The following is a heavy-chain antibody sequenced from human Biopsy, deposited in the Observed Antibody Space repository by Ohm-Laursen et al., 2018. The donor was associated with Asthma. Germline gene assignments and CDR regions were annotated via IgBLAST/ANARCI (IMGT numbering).Heavy chain of an antibody. CDR1: GLSLRTPGVG. V-gene: IGHV2-5*02. CDR2: IYWDDYN. D-gene: IGHD1-14*01. J-gene: IGHJ5*02. Sequence: TQTLTLTCSFSGLSLRTPGVGVGWIRQSPGKALEWLPIIYWDDYNLFRPSLKRRLTITKDPSKNQVVLTMTKMDPVDSGTYYCALSQDSGFGDHSPSWFDPWGQGTLVTVSS. CDR3: ALSQDSGFGDHSPSWFDP.